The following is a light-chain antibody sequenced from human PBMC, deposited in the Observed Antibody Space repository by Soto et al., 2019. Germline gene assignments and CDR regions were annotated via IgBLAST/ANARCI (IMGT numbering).Light chain of an antibody. CDR3: QQYKNWWT. J-gene: IGKJ1*01. CDR2: GAS. CDR1: QSVSSN. Sequence: EIVMTQSPATLSLSPGERATLSCRASQSVSSNFAWFQQKPGQAPRLLIYGASTRATGTPARFSGSGSGTEFTLTISSPQSEDFAIYYCQQYKNWWTFGQGTKVDIK. V-gene: IGKV3-15*01.